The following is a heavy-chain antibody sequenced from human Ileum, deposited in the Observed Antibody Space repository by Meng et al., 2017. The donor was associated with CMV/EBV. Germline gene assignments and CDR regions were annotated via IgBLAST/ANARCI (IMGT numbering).Heavy chain of an antibody. CDR2: ISSSSSTI. CDR3: ARKSDLLHIYYYGMDV. D-gene: IGHD3/OR15-3a*01. Sequence: GESLKISCAASGFTFSSYSMNWVRQAPGKGLEWVSYISSSSSTIYYADSVKGRFTISRDNAKNSLYLQMNSLRAEDTAVYYCARKSDLLHIYYYGMDVWGQGTTVT. J-gene: IGHJ6*02. V-gene: IGHV3-48*04. CDR1: GFTFSSYS.